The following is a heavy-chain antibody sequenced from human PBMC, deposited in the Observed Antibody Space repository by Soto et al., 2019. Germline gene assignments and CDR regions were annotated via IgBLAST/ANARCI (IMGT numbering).Heavy chain of an antibody. CDR1: GYIFTDHL. CDR3: ARGAQGFFPVSGIYFYFDH. J-gene: IGHJ4*02. CDR2: VHPDSGGT. Sequence: AASVKVSCKTSGYIFTDHLIHWVRPSPGQGLQWVGWVHPDSGGTNVAQAFQDRVTMTADTSITTAYMDLARLRPDDTAIFYCARGAQGFFPVSGIYFYFDHWGQGTPVTVSS. D-gene: IGHD3-22*01. V-gene: IGHV1-2*02.